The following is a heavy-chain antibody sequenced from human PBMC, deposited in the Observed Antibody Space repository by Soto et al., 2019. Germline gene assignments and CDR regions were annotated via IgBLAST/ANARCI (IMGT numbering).Heavy chain of an antibody. D-gene: IGHD3-10*01. CDR2: IYYSGST. V-gene: IGHV4-31*03. CDR1: GGSISSGGYY. Sequence: SETLSLTCTVSGGSISSGGYYWSWIRQHPGKGLEWIGYIYYSGSTYYNPSLKSRVTISVDTSKNQFSLKLSSVTAADTAVYYCAREGPNCYGSAGGGYGMDVWGQGTTVTVSS. J-gene: IGHJ6*02. CDR3: AREGPNCYGSAGGGYGMDV.